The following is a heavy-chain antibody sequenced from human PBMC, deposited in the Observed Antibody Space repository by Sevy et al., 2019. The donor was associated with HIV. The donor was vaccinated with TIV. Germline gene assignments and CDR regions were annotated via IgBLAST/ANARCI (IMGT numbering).Heavy chain of an antibody. Sequence: CGYLRLSCAASGFTFSSYDMHWVRQATGKGLEWVSAIGTAGDTYYPGSVKGRFTIAREDAKNSLYLQMNSLRAGDTAVYYCARVPQGWETYYHDSSGSPEGYYFDYWGQGTLVTVSS. V-gene: IGHV3-13*01. D-gene: IGHD3-22*01. CDR2: IGTAGDT. J-gene: IGHJ4*02. CDR1: GFTFSSYD. CDR3: ARVPQGWETYYHDSSGSPEGYYFDY.